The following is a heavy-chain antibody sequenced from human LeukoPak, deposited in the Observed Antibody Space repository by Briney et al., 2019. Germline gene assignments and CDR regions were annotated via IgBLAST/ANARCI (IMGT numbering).Heavy chain of an antibody. CDR2: ISYDGSNK. Sequence: GRSLRLSCAASGFTFSSYAMHWVRQAPGKGLEWVAVISYDGSNKYYADSVKGRFTISRDNSKNTLYLQMNSLRAEDTAVYYCARARRSGYDSASSDVWGQGTTVTVSS. CDR3: ARARRSGYDSASSDV. D-gene: IGHD5-12*01. J-gene: IGHJ6*02. V-gene: IGHV3-30-3*01. CDR1: GFTFSSYA.